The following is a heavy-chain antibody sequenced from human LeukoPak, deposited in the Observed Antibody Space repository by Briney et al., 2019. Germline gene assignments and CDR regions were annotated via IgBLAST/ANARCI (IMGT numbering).Heavy chain of an antibody. V-gene: IGHV3-43*02. Sequence: GGSLRLSCVESVFTFDDYAMHRGREAPGKGLEWVSLISGDGGSTYYADSVKGRFTISRDNSKNSLYLQMNSLRTEDTALYYCAIPATVTTPYDAFDIWGQGTVVTVSS. CDR1: VFTFDDYA. J-gene: IGHJ3*02. CDR3: AIPATVTTPYDAFDI. D-gene: IGHD4-17*01. CDR2: ISGDGGST.